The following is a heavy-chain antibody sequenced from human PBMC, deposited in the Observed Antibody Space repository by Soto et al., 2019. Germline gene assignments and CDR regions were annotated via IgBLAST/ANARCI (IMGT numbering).Heavy chain of an antibody. CDR1: GFTFSSYT. D-gene: IGHD1-1*01. J-gene: IGHJ6*02. CDR2: ISTSTLTI. CDR3: ARERGGDLNWYLGLDV. V-gene: IGHV3-48*01. Sequence: ESGGGLVQPGESLRLSCAASGFTFSSYTMSWVRQAPGKGLEWISYISTSTLTIYYADSVEGRFTISRDNAKNSLYLQMNSLRAEDTALYYGARERGGDLNWYLGLDVWGQGTTVTVSS.